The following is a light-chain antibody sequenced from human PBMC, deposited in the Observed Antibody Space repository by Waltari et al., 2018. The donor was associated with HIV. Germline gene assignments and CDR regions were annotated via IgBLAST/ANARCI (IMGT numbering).Light chain of an antibody. V-gene: IGLV1-44*01. Sequence: QSVLTQPPSASGAPGQRVTTPCSGSRSNIGSNPVSWYQQLPGTAPKLLISSNSQRPSGVPDRFSGSKSGSSASLAISGLQSEDESQYFCGAWDDSLKGFMFGGGTQLTVL. CDR3: GAWDDSLKGFM. CDR2: SNS. J-gene: IGLJ3*02. CDR1: RSNIGSNP.